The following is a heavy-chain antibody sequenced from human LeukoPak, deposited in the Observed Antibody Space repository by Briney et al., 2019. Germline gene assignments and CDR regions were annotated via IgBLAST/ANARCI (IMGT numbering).Heavy chain of an antibody. D-gene: IGHD3-10*01. J-gene: IGHJ4*02. Sequence: PGGSLRLSCAASGFTFSSCWMSWVRQAPGKGLEWVADIKEDGSEKYYVDSVKGRFTISRDNAKNSLYLQMNSLRVEDTAVYYCALNPDYYGSGSFDYWGQGTLVTVSS. CDR3: ALNPDYYGSGSFDY. CDR2: IKEDGSEK. CDR1: GFTFSSCW. V-gene: IGHV3-7*01.